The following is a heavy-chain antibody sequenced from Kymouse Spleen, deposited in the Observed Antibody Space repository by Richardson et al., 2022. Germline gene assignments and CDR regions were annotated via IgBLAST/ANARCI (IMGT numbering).Heavy chain of an antibody. CDR3: ARDPSHIVVVTAIPHYGMDV. D-gene: IGHD2-21*02. Sequence: EVQLVESGGGLVQPGGSLRLSCAASGFTFSSYWMSWVRQAPGKGLEWVANIKQDGSEKYYVDSVKGRFTISRDNAKNSLYLQMNSLRAEDTAVYYCARDPSHIVVVTAIPHYGMDVWGQGTTVTVSS. J-gene: IGHJ6*02. CDR2: IKQDGSEK. V-gene: IGHV3-7*01. CDR1: GFTFSSYW.